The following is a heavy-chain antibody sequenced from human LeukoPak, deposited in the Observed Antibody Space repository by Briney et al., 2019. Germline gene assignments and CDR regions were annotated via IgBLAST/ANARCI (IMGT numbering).Heavy chain of an antibody. CDR3: ARASRGSYALFDY. CDR1: GFTFSSYS. D-gene: IGHD1-26*01. Sequence: KTGGSLRLSCAASGFTFSSYSMNWVRQAPGKGLEWVSSISSSSSYIYYADSVKGRFTISRDNAKNSLYLQMNSLRAEDTAVYYCARASRGSYALFDYWGQGTLVTVSS. CDR2: ISSSSSYI. J-gene: IGHJ4*02. V-gene: IGHV3-21*01.